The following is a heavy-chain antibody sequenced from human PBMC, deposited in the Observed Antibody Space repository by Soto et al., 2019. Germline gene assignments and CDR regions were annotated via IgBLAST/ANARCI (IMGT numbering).Heavy chain of an antibody. CDR2: IYYSGST. V-gene: IGHV4-31*03. Sequence: SETLSLTCTVSGGSISSGGYYWSWIRQHPGKGLEWIGYIYYSGSTYYNPSLKSRVTISVDTSKNQFSLKLSSVTAADTAVYYCAREVLDWNYSYKANRTHYFDYWGQGTLVTVSS. CDR1: GGSISSGGYY. CDR3: AREVLDWNYSYKANRTHYFDY. J-gene: IGHJ4*02. D-gene: IGHD1-7*01.